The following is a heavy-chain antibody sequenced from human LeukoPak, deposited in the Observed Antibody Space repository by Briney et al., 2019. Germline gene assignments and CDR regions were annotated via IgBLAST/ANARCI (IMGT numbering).Heavy chain of an antibody. CDR1: GGTFSGYA. CDR2: IIPILGTA. J-gene: IGHJ6*02. V-gene: IGHV1-69*13. Sequence: GASVKVSCKASGGTFSGYAISWVRQAPGQELEWMGGIIPILGTANYAQKFQGRVTITADESTSTAYMELSSLRSEDTAVYYCASGRGYCTNGVCCRWYYYGMDVWGQGTTVTVSS. CDR3: ASGRGYCTNGVCCRWYYYGMDV. D-gene: IGHD2-8*01.